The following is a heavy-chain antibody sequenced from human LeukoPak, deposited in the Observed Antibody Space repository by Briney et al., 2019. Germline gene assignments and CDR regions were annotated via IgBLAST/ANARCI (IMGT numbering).Heavy chain of an antibody. D-gene: IGHD2-15*01. CDR2: ISAYNGNT. Sequence: GASVKVSCKASGYAFRIYGFSWVRQAPGQGLEWMGWISAYNGNTNYAQKLQGRVTMTTDTSTNTAYMELRSLISDDTAVYYCARVPHNCSGDRYYSRWFDPWGQGTLVIVSS. J-gene: IGHJ5*02. CDR3: ARVPHNCSGDRYYSRWFDP. V-gene: IGHV1-18*01. CDR1: GYAFRIYG.